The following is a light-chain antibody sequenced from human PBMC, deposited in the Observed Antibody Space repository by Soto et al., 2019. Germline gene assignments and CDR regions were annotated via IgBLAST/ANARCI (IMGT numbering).Light chain of an antibody. CDR2: EVS. Sequence: QSVLTQPASVSGSPGQAVSISRTGNSSDVGSYNLVSWYQQHPGKAPKLMIYEVSKRPSGVSNRFSGSKSGNTASLTISGLQAEDEADYYCCSYAGSSTYVFGTGTKVTVL. CDR1: SSDVGSYNL. J-gene: IGLJ1*01. V-gene: IGLV2-23*02. CDR3: CSYAGSSTYV.